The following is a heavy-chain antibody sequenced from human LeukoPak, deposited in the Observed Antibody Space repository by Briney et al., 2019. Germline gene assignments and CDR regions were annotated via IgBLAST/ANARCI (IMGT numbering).Heavy chain of an antibody. V-gene: IGHV3-66*01. CDR2: VYRGGNT. CDR1: GITVGSSY. J-gene: IGHJ3*02. Sequence: PGGSLRLSCAASGITVGSSYMGWVRQAPGKGLEWVSFVYRGGNTFYADSVKGRVTISRDNSKNTLYLQMNSLRAEDTAVYHCSWLRGTYSAFDIWGQGTMVTVSS. D-gene: IGHD1-26*01. CDR3: SWLRGTYSAFDI.